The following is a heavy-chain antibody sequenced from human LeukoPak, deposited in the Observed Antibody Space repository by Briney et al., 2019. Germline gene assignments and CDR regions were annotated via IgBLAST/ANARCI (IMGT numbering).Heavy chain of an antibody. CDR3: ARTSSTLWLRTPGGDY. Sequence: PGGSLRLSCAASGFTFSSYAMHWVRQAPGKGLEWVAVISYDGSNKYYADSVKGRFAISRDNSKNTLYLQMNSLRAEDTAVYYCARTSSTLWLRTPGGDYWGQGTLVTVSS. CDR1: GFTFSSYA. V-gene: IGHV3-30*09. J-gene: IGHJ4*02. CDR2: ISYDGSNK. D-gene: IGHD5-12*01.